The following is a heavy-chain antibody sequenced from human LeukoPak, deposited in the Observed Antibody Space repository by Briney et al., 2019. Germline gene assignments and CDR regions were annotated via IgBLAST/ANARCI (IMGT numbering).Heavy chain of an antibody. V-gene: IGHV4-39*07. J-gene: IGHJ5*02. D-gene: IGHD6-19*01. CDR3: ARGPISGWYRPEGNWFDP. Sequence: SETLSLTCTVSGGSISSSSYYWGWIRQPPGKGLEWIGSIYYSGSTYYNPSLKSRVTISVDTSKNQFSLKLSSVTAADTAVYYCARGPISGWYRPEGNWFDPWGQGTLVTVSS. CDR1: GGSISSSSYY. CDR2: IYYSGST.